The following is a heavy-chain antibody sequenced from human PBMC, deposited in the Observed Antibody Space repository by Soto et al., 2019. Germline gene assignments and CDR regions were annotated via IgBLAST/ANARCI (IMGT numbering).Heavy chain of an antibody. CDR3: ARGVDSSGYHPHFDY. Sequence: QVQLQQWGAGLLKPSETLSLTCAVHGGSFSGYYWSWIRQPPGKGLEWIGEINHSGSTNYNPSLKSRVTISVDTSKNQFSLKLSSVTAADTAVYYCARGVDSSGYHPHFDYWGQGTLVTVSS. D-gene: IGHD3-22*01. CDR2: INHSGST. V-gene: IGHV4-34*01. J-gene: IGHJ4*02. CDR1: GGSFSGYY.